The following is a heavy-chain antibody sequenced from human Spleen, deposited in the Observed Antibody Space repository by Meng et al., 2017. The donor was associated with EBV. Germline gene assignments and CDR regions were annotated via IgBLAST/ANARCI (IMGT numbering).Heavy chain of an antibody. CDR3: ARLGRGYSGYDTAY. Sequence: PVLDLPPGTLSLTCAVSGASISSSNGWTWVRQPPGKGLEWIGEIHHRGSANYNPSLKSRVTFSLDKSKNHFSLNLTSVTAADTAVYYCARLGRGYSGYDTAYWGQGTLVTVSS. CDR1: GASISSSNG. V-gene: IGHV4-4*03. CDR2: IHHRGSA. J-gene: IGHJ4*02. D-gene: IGHD5-12*01.